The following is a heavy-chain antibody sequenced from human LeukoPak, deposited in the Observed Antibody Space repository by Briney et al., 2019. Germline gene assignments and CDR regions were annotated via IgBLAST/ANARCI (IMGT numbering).Heavy chain of an antibody. CDR1: GFTFSSYA. Sequence: GRSLRLSCAASGFTFSSYAMHWVRQAPGKGLEWVAVISYDGGNKYYADSVKGRFTISRDNSKNTLYPQMNSLRAEDTAVYYCARDPYSSGWYYFDYWGQGTLVTVSS. CDR3: ARDPYSSGWYYFDY. J-gene: IGHJ4*02. D-gene: IGHD6-19*01. CDR2: ISYDGGNK. V-gene: IGHV3-30-3*01.